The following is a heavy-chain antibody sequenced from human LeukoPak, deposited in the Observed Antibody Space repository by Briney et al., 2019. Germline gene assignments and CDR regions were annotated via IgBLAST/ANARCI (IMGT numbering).Heavy chain of an antibody. J-gene: IGHJ4*02. CDR2: IYYSGST. Sequence: PSETLSLTCTVSGGSISSSSYYWGWIRQPPGKGLEWIGSIYYSGSTYYNPSLKGRVTISVDTSKNQFSLKLSSVTAADTAVYYCARNKVRGSFYEDSAFDYWGQGTLVTVSS. CDR3: ARNKVRGSFYEDSAFDY. V-gene: IGHV4-39*01. CDR1: GGSISSSSYY. D-gene: IGHD1-26*01.